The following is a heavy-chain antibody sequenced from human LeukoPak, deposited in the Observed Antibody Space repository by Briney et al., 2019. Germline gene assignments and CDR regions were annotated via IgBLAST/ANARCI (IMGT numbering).Heavy chain of an antibody. CDR3: ARNRIPTSITPDS. D-gene: IGHD2-2*02. CDR2: IPYDSSNE. CDR1: GFSFNTYG. Sequence: SGGSLRLSCAASGFSFNTYGMHWVRQAPDKGLEWVAVIPYDSSNEYYTDSVRGRFTISRDNSKNTLYLQMNSLRPEDTAVYYCARNRIPTSITPDSWGQGTLVTVSS. V-gene: IGHV3-30*03. J-gene: IGHJ5*01.